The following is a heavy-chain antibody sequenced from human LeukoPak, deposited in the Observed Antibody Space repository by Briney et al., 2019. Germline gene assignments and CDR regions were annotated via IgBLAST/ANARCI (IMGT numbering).Heavy chain of an antibody. CDR1: GYTFTSYD. CDR2: IIPLFPTS. V-gene: IGHV1-69*13. D-gene: IGHD5-18*01. CDR3: ARASGLNYGFEY. Sequence: SVKVSCKASGYTFTSYDINWVRQATGQGLEWMGGIIPLFPTSKYAQRFQGRVTITADESTGTAYMELSSLSSEDTALYYCARASGLNYGFEYWGQGTLVTVSS. J-gene: IGHJ4*02.